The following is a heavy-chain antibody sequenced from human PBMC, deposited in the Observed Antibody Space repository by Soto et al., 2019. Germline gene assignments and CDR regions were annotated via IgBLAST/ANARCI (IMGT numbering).Heavy chain of an antibody. Sequence: PGGSLRLSCAASGFTFSSYGMHWVRQAPGKGLEWVAVIWYDGSNKYYADSVKGRFTISRDNSKNTLYLQMNSLRAEDTAVYYCAREGEYGDYYYYMDVWGKGTTVTVS. CDR1: GFTFSSYG. J-gene: IGHJ6*03. V-gene: IGHV3-33*01. D-gene: IGHD4-17*01. CDR2: IWYDGSNK. CDR3: AREGEYGDYYYYMDV.